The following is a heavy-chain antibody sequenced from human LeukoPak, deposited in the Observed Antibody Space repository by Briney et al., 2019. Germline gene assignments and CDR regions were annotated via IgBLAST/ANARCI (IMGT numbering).Heavy chain of an antibody. CDR3: AHRAGVDGDLDY. Sequence: KESGPTLVKPTQTLTLTRTFSGFSLSTSGVGVGWIRQPPGKALEWLALIFWDDDKRYSPSLRSRLTITKDTSKNLVVLTMTNMDPVDTATYYCAHRAGVDGDLDYWGQGTLVTVSS. V-gene: IGHV2-5*02. CDR1: GFSLSTSGVG. CDR2: IFWDDDK. D-gene: IGHD4-17*01. J-gene: IGHJ4*02.